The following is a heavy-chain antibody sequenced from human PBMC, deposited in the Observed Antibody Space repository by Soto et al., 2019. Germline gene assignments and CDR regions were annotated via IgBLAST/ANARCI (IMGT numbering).Heavy chain of an antibody. J-gene: IGHJ6*02. Sequence: QVQLVQSGAEVKKPGASVKVSCKASGYTFTSYDINWVRQATGQGLEWMGWMNPNSGNTGYAQKSQGRVTMTRNTSISTAYMELSSLRSEDTAVYYCARGREQQFTYYYYGMDVWGQGTTVTVSS. CDR3: ARGREQQFTYYYYGMDV. CDR2: MNPNSGNT. V-gene: IGHV1-8*01. D-gene: IGHD6-13*01. CDR1: GYTFTSYD.